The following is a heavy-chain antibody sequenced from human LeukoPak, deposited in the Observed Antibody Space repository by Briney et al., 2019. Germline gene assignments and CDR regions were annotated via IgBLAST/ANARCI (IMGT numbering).Heavy chain of an antibody. CDR3: ASGSSRVSGPGGY. CDR1: GYTFTGYY. D-gene: IGHD6-25*01. J-gene: IGHJ4*02. CDR2: INPNSGGT. Sequence: ASVKVSCKASGYTFTGYYMHWVRQAPGQGLEWMEWINPNSGGTNYAQKFQGRVTMTRDTSISTAYMELSRLRSDDTAVYYCASGSSRVSGPGGYWGQGTLVTVSS. V-gene: IGHV1-2*02.